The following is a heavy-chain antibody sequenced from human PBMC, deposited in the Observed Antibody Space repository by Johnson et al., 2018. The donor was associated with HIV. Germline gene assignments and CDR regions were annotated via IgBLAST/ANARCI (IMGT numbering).Heavy chain of an antibody. V-gene: IGHV3-30*03. CDR3: ARDDPRSAFDI. CDR1: GFTFSRCG. Sequence: QVQLVESGGGVVQPGRSLRLSCAASGFTFSRCGMHWVRQAPGKGLEWAAVISNDGSNKYYADSVKGRFTISRDNSKNTLYLQMNSLRAEDTAVYYCARDDPRSAFDIWGQGTMVTVSS. J-gene: IGHJ3*02. CDR2: ISNDGSNK.